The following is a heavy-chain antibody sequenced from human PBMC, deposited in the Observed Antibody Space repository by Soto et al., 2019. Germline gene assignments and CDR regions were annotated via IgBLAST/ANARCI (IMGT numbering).Heavy chain of an antibody. Sequence: SETLSLTCTVSGGSINTYYWSWIRQPPGKGLEWIGYVDYSGNSDSSPSLKSRVTISIDTSKKQVSLKLNSVTAADTAVYYCARNWFSAAGRFYFDYWGQGIPVTVSS. CDR3: ARNWFSAAGRFYFDY. CDR2: VDYSGNS. D-gene: IGHD6-25*01. CDR1: GGSINTYY. V-gene: IGHV4-59*01. J-gene: IGHJ4*02.